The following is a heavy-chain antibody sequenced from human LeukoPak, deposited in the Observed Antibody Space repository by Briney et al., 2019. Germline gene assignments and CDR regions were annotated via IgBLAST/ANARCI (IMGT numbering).Heavy chain of an antibody. V-gene: IGHV3-23*01. J-gene: IGHJ5*02. D-gene: IGHD2-15*01. CDR1: GFTFSSYA. Sequence: GWSLRLSCAASGFTFSSYAMSWVRQAPGKGLEWVSAISGSGGSTYYADSVKGRFTISRDNSKNTLYLQMNSLRAEDTAVYYCAKVERVVVAATSWFDPWGQGTLVTVSS. CDR3: AKVERVVVAATSWFDP. CDR2: ISGSGGST.